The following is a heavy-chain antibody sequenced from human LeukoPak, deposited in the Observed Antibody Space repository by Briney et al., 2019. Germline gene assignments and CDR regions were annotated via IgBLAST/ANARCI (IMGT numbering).Heavy chain of an antibody. Sequence: SDTLSLTCTVSGGSISPYYRSWIRQPPAKGLEWIGYISYSWSTNYTSPRKSRVNISVDTSKNQLSLRLRSVTAADTGVYYCARDRGYCSGSPCYPVYYWGQGTLVTVSS. CDR3: ARDRGYCSGSPCYPVYY. CDR2: ISYSWST. CDR1: GGSISPYY. J-gene: IGHJ4*02. V-gene: IGHV4-59*01. D-gene: IGHD2-15*01.